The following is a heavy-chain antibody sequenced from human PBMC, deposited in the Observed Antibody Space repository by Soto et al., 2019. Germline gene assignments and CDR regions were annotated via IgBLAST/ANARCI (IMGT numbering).Heavy chain of an antibody. CDR3: TTHSSSAPFDY. CDR2: IKSKTDGGTT. J-gene: IGHJ4*02. V-gene: IGHV3-15*01. D-gene: IGHD6-6*01. CDR1: VFTFSNAW. Sequence: WWSLRLSCSASVFTFSNAWMSWVRQAPGKGLERVGRIKSKTDGGTTDYAAPVKGRFTISRDDSKNTLYLQMNSLKTEDTAVYYCTTHSSSAPFDYWGQGTLVTVPQ.